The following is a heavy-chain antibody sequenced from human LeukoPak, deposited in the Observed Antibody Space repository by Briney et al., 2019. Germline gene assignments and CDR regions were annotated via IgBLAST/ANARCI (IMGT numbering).Heavy chain of an antibody. D-gene: IGHD6-13*01. Sequence: GSLRLSCAASGFTFSSYAMSWVRQAPGKGLEWVSAISGSGGSTYYADSVKGRFTISRDNSKNTLYLQMNSLRAEDTAVYYCAKDSSSWSTSKNFDYWGQGTLVTVSS. J-gene: IGHJ4*02. CDR1: GFTFSSYA. CDR3: AKDSSSWSTSKNFDY. CDR2: ISGSGGST. V-gene: IGHV3-23*01.